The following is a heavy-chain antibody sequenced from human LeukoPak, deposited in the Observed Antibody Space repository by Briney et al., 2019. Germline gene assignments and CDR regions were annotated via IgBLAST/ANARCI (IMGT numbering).Heavy chain of an antibody. D-gene: IGHD3-22*01. CDR1: GGSISSSSYY. CDR3: ARDSSGSDY. CDR2: IYYSGST. V-gene: IGHV4-39*07. Sequence: SETLSLTCTVSGGSISSSSYYWGWIRQPPGKGLEWIGSIYYSGSTYYNPSLKSRVTISVDTSKNQFSLKLSSVTAADTAVYYCARDSSGSDYWGQGTLVTVSS. J-gene: IGHJ4*02.